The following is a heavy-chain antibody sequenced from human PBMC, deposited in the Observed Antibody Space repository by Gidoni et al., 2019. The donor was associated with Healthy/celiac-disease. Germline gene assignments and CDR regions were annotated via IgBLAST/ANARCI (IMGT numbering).Heavy chain of an antibody. J-gene: IGHJ6*02. Sequence: QVQLVESGGGVVQPGRSLRLSCAASGFTFSSYGMPWVRQAPGKGLEWVAVISYDGSNKYYADSVKGRFTISRDNSKNTLYLQMNSLRAEDTAVYYCAKDGGYCSSTSCPGGFGYYYYGMDVWGQGTTVTVSS. CDR2: ISYDGSNK. V-gene: IGHV3-30*18. D-gene: IGHD2-2*01. CDR3: AKDGGYCSSTSCPGGFGYYYYGMDV. CDR1: GFTFSSYG.